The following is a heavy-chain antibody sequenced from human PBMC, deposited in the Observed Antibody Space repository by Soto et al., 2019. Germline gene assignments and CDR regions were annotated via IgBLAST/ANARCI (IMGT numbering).Heavy chain of an antibody. D-gene: IGHD3-22*01. CDR1: GYTFTSYA. CDR2: INAGNGNT. Sequence: ASVKVSCKASGYTFTSYAMHWARQAPGQRLEWMGWINAGNGNTKYSQKFQGRVTITRDTSASTAYMELSSLRSEDTAVYYCARGTYYYDSSGLDYWGQGTLVTVSS. V-gene: IGHV1-3*01. CDR3: ARGTYYYDSSGLDY. J-gene: IGHJ4*02.